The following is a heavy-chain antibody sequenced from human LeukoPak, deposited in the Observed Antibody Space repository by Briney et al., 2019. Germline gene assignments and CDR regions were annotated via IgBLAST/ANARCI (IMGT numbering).Heavy chain of an antibody. Sequence: APVKVSCKASGYTFTSYYMHWVRQAPGQGLEWMGIINPSGGSTSYAQKFQGRVTMTRDTSTSTVYMELSSLRSEDTAVYYCARDFYDSSGYYYSNDYWGQGTLVTVSS. CDR3: ARDFYDSSGYYYSNDY. V-gene: IGHV1-46*01. D-gene: IGHD3-22*01. CDR1: GYTFTSYY. CDR2: INPSGGST. J-gene: IGHJ4*02.